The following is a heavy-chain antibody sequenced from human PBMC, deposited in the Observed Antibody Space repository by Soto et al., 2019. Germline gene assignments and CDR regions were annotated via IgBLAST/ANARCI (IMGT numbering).Heavy chain of an antibody. CDR3: ARHVGCNPYYYDSRGYLGY. CDR2: IYPGDSDT. D-gene: IGHD3-22*01. CDR1: GYRFTSYW. Sequence: GESLKISCKGSGYRFTSYWIGWVRQMPGKGLEWMGIIYPGDSDTRYSPSFQGQVTISADKSISTAYLQWSSLKASDTAMYYCARHVGCNPYYYDSRGYLGYWGQGTLVTVSS. V-gene: IGHV5-51*01. J-gene: IGHJ4*02.